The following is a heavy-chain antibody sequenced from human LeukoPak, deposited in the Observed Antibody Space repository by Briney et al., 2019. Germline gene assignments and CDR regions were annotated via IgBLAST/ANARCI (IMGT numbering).Heavy chain of an antibody. Sequence: ASVKVSCKASGYTFTSYYMHWVRQAPGQGLEWMGIINPSTGSTVYAQRFQGRVTVTRDTSTSTVYMELSSLRSEDTAVYYCARGLNPRSLDYWGQGTLVTVSS. CDR3: ARGLNPRSLDY. D-gene: IGHD1-26*01. CDR2: INPSTGST. CDR1: GYTFTSYY. J-gene: IGHJ4*02. V-gene: IGHV1-46*01.